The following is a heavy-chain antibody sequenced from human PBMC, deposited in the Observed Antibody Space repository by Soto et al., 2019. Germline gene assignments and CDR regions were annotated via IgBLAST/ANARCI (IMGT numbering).Heavy chain of an antibody. CDR2: IKQDGSEK. J-gene: IGHJ4*02. CDR1: VFTFSSYW. CDR3: ASWPWDYYDRRGYYYFEY. V-gene: IGHV3-7*01. Sequence: GGSLRLSCASSVFTFSSYWMSCVRHSPGKWLEWVANIKQDGSEKYYVDSVKGRFTISRDNAKNSLCLQMNSLSAEDTAVYYCASWPWDYYDRRGYYYFEYWGQGTRVSVS. D-gene: IGHD3-22*01.